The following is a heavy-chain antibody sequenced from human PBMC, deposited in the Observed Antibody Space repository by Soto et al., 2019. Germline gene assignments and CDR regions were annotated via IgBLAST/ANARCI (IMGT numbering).Heavy chain of an antibody. V-gene: IGHV3-30-3*01. CDR2: ISYDGDNK. J-gene: IGHJ4*02. Sequence: QVHLVESGGGVVQPGRSLRLSCAASGFTLRNYAMHWVRQAPGEGLEWVAVISYDGDNKYYPDAVKGGFTISRDNSKTTLFLQMNSLRAGDTAVYYCARGRVYSSSWYGDYWGQGTVVTVST. CDR1: GFTLRNYA. D-gene: IGHD6-13*01. CDR3: ARGRVYSSSWYGDY.